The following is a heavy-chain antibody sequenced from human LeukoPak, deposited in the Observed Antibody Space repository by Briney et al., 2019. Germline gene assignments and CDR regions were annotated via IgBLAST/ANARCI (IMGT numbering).Heavy chain of an antibody. Sequence: ASVKVSCKVSGYTLTELSMHWVRQAPGKGLEWMGGFDPEDGETIYAQKFQGRVTMTEDTSTDTAYMELSSLRSEDTAVYYCATVETDSSGYGVHYYYYGMDAWGQGTTVTVSS. CDR3: ATVETDSSGYGVHYYYYGMDA. D-gene: IGHD3-22*01. V-gene: IGHV1-24*01. J-gene: IGHJ6*02. CDR1: GYTLTELS. CDR2: FDPEDGET.